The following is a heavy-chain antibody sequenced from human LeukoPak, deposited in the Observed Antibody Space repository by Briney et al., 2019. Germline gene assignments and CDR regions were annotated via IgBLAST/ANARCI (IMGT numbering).Heavy chain of an antibody. D-gene: IGHD2-15*01. CDR2: IYYRGST. J-gene: IGHJ4*02. V-gene: IGHV4-59*01. CDR3: ARDCSGGSCKFDS. Sequence: SETLSLTCTVSGGSINTYYWSWIRQPPGKGLEWIGNIYYRGSTNYNPSLKSRVTISVDTSKNQFSLKLSSVTAADTAVYYCARDCSGGSCKFDSWGQGTLVSVSS. CDR1: GGSINTYY.